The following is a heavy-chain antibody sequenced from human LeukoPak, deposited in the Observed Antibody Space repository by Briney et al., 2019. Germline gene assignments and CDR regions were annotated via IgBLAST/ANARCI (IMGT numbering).Heavy chain of an antibody. CDR2: ISDSGNT. J-gene: IGHJ4*02. V-gene: IGHV4-59*01. CDR1: GASITSSH. D-gene: IGHD5-12*01. CDR3: AGGTWLRFHD. Sequence: SETLSLTCTVSGASITSSHWSWIRQSPEKGLEWIGFISDSGNTNYNPSLQSRVTISADTPKNHFSLKLSSVTAADMAVYYCAGGTWLRFHDWGRGTLVSVSS.